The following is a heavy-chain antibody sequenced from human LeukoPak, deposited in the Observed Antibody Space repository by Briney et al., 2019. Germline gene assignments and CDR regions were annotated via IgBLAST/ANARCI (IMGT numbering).Heavy chain of an antibody. CDR3: AREYDSSGSSPFDY. D-gene: IGHD3-22*01. Sequence: SETLSPTCTVSGGSISSSSYYWGWIRQPPGKGLEWIGSIYYSGSTYYNPSLKSRVTISVDTSKNQFSLKLSSVTAADTAVYYCAREYDSSGSSPFDYWGQGTLVTVSS. CDR2: IYYSGST. V-gene: IGHV4-39*07. CDR1: GGSISSSSYY. J-gene: IGHJ4*02.